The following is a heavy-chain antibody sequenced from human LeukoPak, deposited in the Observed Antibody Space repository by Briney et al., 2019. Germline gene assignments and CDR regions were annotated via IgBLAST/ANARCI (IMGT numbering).Heavy chain of an antibody. V-gene: IGHV3-30*02. Sequence: PGGSLRLSCAASGFTFSSYGMHWVRQAPGKGLEWVAFIRYDGSNKYYADSVKGRFTISRDNSKNTLYLQMNSLRAEDAAVYYRVKDGARRVVVPAAKDYWGQGTLVTVSS. D-gene: IGHD2-2*01. CDR3: VKDGARRVVVPAAKDY. CDR1: GFTFSSYG. CDR2: IRYDGSNK. J-gene: IGHJ4*02.